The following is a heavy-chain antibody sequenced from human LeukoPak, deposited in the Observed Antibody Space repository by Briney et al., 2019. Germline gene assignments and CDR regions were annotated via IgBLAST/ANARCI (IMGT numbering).Heavy chain of an antibody. CDR2: INPDGSDK. CDR1: QVIFSDHW. Sequence: PGGSLRLSCAVSQVIFSDHWMSWVRQAPGRGPEWVAIINPDGSDKSCVDSVKGRVTISRDNAGNSLHLQMNSLRVEDTATYYCARGYLYGSGSNWFDPWGQGTLVTVSS. CDR3: ARGYLYGSGSNWFDP. D-gene: IGHD3-10*01. J-gene: IGHJ5*02. V-gene: IGHV3-7*01.